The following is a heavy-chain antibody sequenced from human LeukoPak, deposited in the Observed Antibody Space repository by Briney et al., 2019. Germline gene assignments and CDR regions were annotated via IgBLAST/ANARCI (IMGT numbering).Heavy chain of an antibody. D-gene: IGHD4-23*01. Sequence: SETLSLTCTVSGVSISSYYWSWIRQPPGKGLEWIGYICYSGSTNYNPSLKSRVTISVDTSKNQFSLKLSSVTAADTAVYYCARIEDYGGNSVNYWGQGTLVTVSS. J-gene: IGHJ4*02. CDR1: GVSISSYY. V-gene: IGHV4-59*01. CDR3: ARIEDYGGNSVNY. CDR2: ICYSGST.